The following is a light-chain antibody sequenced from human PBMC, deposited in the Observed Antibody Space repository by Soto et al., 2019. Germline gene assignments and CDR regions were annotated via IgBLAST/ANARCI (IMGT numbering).Light chain of an antibody. V-gene: IGLV1-40*01. J-gene: IGLJ3*02. CDR3: QSYDSSLSGRWV. CDR2: GNS. Sequence: QSVLTQPPSVSGAPGQRVTISCTGSSSNIGAGYDVQWYQQLPGTAPKLLIYGNSNRPSGVPDRFSGSKSGTSASLAITGLQAEDEADYYCQSYDSSLSGRWVFGGGTKLTVL. CDR1: SSNIGAGYD.